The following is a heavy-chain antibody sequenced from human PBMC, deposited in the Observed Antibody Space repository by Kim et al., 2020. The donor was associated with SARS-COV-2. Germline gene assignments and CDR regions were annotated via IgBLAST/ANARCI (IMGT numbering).Heavy chain of an antibody. D-gene: IGHD1-1*01. Sequence: GGSLRLSCAASGFTFSSYGMHWVRQAPGKGLEWVAAISYAGSNKYYADSVKGRLTISRDNSKNTLYLQMNSLRAEDTAVYFCALGYAFDYWGRGTVVTAS. CDR3: ALGYAFDY. V-gene: IGHV3-30*03. J-gene: IGHJ4*02. CDR2: ISYAGSNK. CDR1: GFTFSSYG.